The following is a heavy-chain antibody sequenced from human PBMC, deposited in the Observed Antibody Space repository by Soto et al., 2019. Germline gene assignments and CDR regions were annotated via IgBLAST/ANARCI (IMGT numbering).Heavy chain of an antibody. D-gene: IGHD2-15*01. CDR3: ARTVVVAATPRGFGGTDWFDP. CDR1: GGSVSSGSYY. V-gene: IGHV4-61*01. J-gene: IGHJ5*02. Sequence: KSSETLSLTCTVSGGSVSSGSYYWSWIRQPPGKGLEWIGYIYYSGSTNYNPSLKSRVTISVDTSKNQFSLKLSSVTAADTAVYYCARTVVVAATPRGFGGTDWFDPWGQGTLVTVSS. CDR2: IYYSGST.